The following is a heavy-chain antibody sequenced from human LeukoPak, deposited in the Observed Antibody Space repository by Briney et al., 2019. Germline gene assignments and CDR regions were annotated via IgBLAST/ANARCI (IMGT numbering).Heavy chain of an antibody. J-gene: IGHJ3*02. D-gene: IGHD6-19*01. CDR3: ASDPTGWGAFDI. V-gene: IGHV3-48*04. Sequence: QAGGSLRLSCAASGFTFSSYSMNWVRQAPGKGLEWVSYISSSSSTIYYADSVKGRFTISRDNAKNSLYLQMNSLRAEDTAVYYCASDPTGWGAFDIWGQGTMVTVSS. CDR1: GFTFSSYS. CDR2: ISSSSSTI.